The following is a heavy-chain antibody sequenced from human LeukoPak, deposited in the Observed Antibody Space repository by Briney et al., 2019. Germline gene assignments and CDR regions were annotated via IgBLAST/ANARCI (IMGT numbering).Heavy chain of an antibody. CDR3: ARGRPGYSSSWYMTFGGSAFDI. CDR2: INHSGST. J-gene: IGHJ3*02. V-gene: IGHV4-34*01. CDR1: GGSFSGYY. D-gene: IGHD6-13*01. Sequence: SETLSLTCAVYGGSFSGYYWSWIRQPPGKRLEWVGEINHSGSTNYNPSLKSRVTISVDTSKNQFSLKLSSVTAADTAVYYCARGRPGYSSSWYMTFGGSAFDIWGQGTMVTVSS.